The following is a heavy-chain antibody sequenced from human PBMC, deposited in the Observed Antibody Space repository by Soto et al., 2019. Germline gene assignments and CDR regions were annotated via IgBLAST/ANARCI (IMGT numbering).Heavy chain of an antibody. V-gene: IGHV3-33*01. CDR1: GFTFSSYG. Sequence: PGGSLRLSCSASGFTFSSYGMHWVRQAPGKGLEWVAVIWYDGSNKYYADSVKGRFTISRDNSKNTLYLQMNGLRAEDTAVYYCARDRVGDSSGYYPYWGQGTLVTVS. D-gene: IGHD3-22*01. CDR3: ARDRVGDSSGYYPY. CDR2: IWYDGSNK. J-gene: IGHJ4*02.